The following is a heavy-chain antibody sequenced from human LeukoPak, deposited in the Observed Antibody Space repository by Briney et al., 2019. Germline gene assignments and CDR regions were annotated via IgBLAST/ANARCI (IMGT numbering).Heavy chain of an antibody. Sequence: EASVKVSCKASGYTFTGYYMHWVRQAPGQGLEWMGWINPNSGGTNYAQKFQGRVTMTRDTSIGTAYMELSRLRSDDTAVYYCARDKAATIDYWGQGTLVTVSS. D-gene: IGHD5-12*01. V-gene: IGHV1-2*02. CDR1: GYTFTGYY. CDR3: ARDKAATIDY. J-gene: IGHJ4*02. CDR2: INPNSGGT.